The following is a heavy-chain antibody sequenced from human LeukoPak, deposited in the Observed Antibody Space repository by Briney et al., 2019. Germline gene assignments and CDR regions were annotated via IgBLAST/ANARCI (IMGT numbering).Heavy chain of an antibody. J-gene: IGHJ6*03. D-gene: IGHD4/OR15-4a*01. CDR1: GFTFSIYW. V-gene: IGHV3-7*01. CDR2: IEQDGSEK. CDR3: ARGSNNYYYYMDV. Sequence: GGSLRLSCAASGFTFSIYWMSWVRQAPGKGLEWVANIEQDGSEKYYVDSVKGRFTISRDNAKNSLYLQMNSLRAEDTSVYYCARGSNNYYYYMDVWGKGTTVTISS.